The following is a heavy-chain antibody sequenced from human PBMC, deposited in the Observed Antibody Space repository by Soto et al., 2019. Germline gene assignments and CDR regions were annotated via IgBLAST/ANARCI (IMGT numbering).Heavy chain of an antibody. V-gene: IGHV3-49*03. J-gene: IGHJ5*02. Sequence: GGSLRLSCTASGFTFGDYAMSWFRQAPGKGLEWVGFIRSKAYGGTTEYAASVKGRFTISRDDSKSIAYLQMNSLKTEDTAVYYCTPSSGWDLNWFDPWGQGTLVTVSS. D-gene: IGHD6-19*01. CDR2: IRSKAYGGTT. CDR1: GFTFGDYA. CDR3: TPSSGWDLNWFDP.